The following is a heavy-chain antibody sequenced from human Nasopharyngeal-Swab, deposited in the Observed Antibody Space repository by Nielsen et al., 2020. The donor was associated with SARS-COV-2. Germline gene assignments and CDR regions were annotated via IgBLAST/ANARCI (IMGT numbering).Heavy chain of an antibody. V-gene: IGHV3-23*01. J-gene: IGHJ4*02. Sequence: WIRQPPGKGLEWVSAISGSGGSTYYADSVKGRFTISRDNSKNTLYLQMNSLRAEDTAVYYCAKSSFLFGATRDFGAYWGQGTLVTVSS. D-gene: IGHD1-26*01. CDR2: ISGSGGST. CDR3: AKSSFLFGATRDFGAY.